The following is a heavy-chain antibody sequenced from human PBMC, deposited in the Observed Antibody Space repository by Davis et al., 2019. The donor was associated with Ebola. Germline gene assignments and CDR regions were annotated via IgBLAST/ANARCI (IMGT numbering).Heavy chain of an antibody. Sequence: PGGSLRLSCAASGFTFSNFHIHWVRQTPGKGLVWVARIDPDGTSTNYADSVKGRFTISRDNAKNTLSLQMNSLRVEDTAVYYCVRDSGYYSHDYWGHGTLVTVSS. J-gene: IGHJ4*01. CDR1: GFTFSNFH. D-gene: IGHD5-12*01. CDR2: IDPDGTST. CDR3: VRDSGYYSHDY. V-gene: IGHV3-74*01.